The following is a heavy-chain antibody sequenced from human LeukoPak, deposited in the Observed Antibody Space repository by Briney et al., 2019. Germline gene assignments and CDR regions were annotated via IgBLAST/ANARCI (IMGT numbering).Heavy chain of an antibody. CDR1: GGSISSSNW. CDR3: AKSTYYYDTFVNAFDF. J-gene: IGHJ3*01. D-gene: IGHD3-22*01. Sequence: PSGTLSLTCAVSGGSISSSNWWSWVRQPPGKGLEWIGEIYHSGSTNYNPSLKSRVTISVDTSKNQFSLKLSSVTAADTAVYYCAKSTYYYDTFVNAFDFWGQGTVVTVSS. V-gene: IGHV4-4*02. CDR2: IYHSGST.